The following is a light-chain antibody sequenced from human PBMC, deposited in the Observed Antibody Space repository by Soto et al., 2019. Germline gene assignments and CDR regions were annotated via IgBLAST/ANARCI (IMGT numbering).Light chain of an antibody. J-gene: IGLJ2*01. CDR3: AAWDDSLNGPA. V-gene: IGLV1-44*01. Sequence: QSVLTQPPSASGTPGQRVTVSCSGTYSNIGINDVHWYRQLSGTAPQILIYDTSQRATGVPDRFSGSRSGTSASLVISGLQTEDEADHHCAAWDDSLNGPAFGGGTKLTVL. CDR2: DTS. CDR1: YSNIGIND.